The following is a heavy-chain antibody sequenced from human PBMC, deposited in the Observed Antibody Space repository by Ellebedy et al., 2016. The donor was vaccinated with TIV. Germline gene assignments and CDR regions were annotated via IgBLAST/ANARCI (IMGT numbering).Heavy chain of an antibody. CDR3: AKVLFAFGEFESPFDP. D-gene: IGHD3-10*01. CDR2: IRYDGSDK. Sequence: GESLKISCAASGFTFHSYGMHWVRQAPGKGLEWVTFIRYDGSDKYYADSGKGRFTVSRDNSKNTLTLQMNSLRLEDTAVYYCAKVLFAFGEFESPFDPWGQGTLVIVSS. V-gene: IGHV3-30*02. J-gene: IGHJ5*02. CDR1: GFTFHSYG.